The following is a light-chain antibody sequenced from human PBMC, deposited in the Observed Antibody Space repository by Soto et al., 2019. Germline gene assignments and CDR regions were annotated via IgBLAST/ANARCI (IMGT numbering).Light chain of an antibody. CDR2: RNY. J-gene: IGLJ1*01. V-gene: IGLV1-47*01. Sequence: QSVLSQSPSASGTPGQRVTISCSGSSSNIGSNYVFWYQQLPGTAPKVLIYRNYQRPSGVPDRFSGSKSGSSASLAISGLRSEDEADYYCSSYTSSSTLVFGTGTKVTVL. CDR3: SSYTSSSTLV. CDR1: SSNIGSNY.